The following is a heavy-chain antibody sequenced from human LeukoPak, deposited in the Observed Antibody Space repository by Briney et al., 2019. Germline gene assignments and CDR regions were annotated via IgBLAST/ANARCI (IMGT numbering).Heavy chain of an antibody. J-gene: IGHJ4*02. CDR1: GFTFSSYW. Sequence: GGPLRLSCAASGFTFSSYWMSWVRQAPGKGLEWVANIKQDGSEKYYVDSVKGRFTISRDNAKNSLYLQMNSLRAEDTAVYYCARDDDSSGYYYFFDYWGQGTLVTVSS. CDR2: IKQDGSEK. CDR3: ARDDDSSGYYYFFDY. D-gene: IGHD3-22*01. V-gene: IGHV3-7*01.